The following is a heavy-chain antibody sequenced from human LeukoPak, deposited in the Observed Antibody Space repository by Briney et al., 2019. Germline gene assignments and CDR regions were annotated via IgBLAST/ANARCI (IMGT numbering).Heavy chain of an antibody. CDR3: AKSGSYYSL. Sequence: GGSLRLSCAASGFTFRNFWMNWARQAPGKGLEWVSAISGSGGSTYYADSVKGRFTISRDNSKNTLYLQMNSLRAEDTAVYYCAKSGSYYSLWGQGTLVTVSS. D-gene: IGHD1-26*01. CDR2: ISGSGGST. V-gene: IGHV3-23*01. J-gene: IGHJ4*02. CDR1: GFTFRNFW.